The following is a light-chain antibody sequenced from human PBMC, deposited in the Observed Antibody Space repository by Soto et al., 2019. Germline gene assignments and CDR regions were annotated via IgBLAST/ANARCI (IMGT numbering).Light chain of an antibody. CDR2: AAS. CDR3: PQSYSTPLT. V-gene: IGKV1-39*01. Sequence: IIMNQSTSSLSASVGDRLTITCRASQSISSYLNWYQQKPGKAPKLLIYAASSLQSGVPSRFSGSGSGTDFTLTISSLQPEDFATYYCPQSYSTPLTFGGGTKVDIK. CDR1: QSISSY. J-gene: IGKJ4*01.